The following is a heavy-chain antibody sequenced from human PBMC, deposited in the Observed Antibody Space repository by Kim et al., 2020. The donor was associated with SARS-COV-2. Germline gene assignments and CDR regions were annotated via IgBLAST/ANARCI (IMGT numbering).Heavy chain of an antibody. J-gene: IGHJ4*02. Sequence: GGSLRLSCAASGFTFSSYGMHWVRQAPGKGLEWVAVISYDGSNKYYADSVKGRFTISRDNSKNTLYLQMNSLRAEDTAVYYCAKGTVTTAALDYWGQGTLVTVSS. V-gene: IGHV3-30*18. CDR2: ISYDGSNK. CDR1: GFTFSSYG. CDR3: AKGTVTTAALDY. D-gene: IGHD4-4*01.